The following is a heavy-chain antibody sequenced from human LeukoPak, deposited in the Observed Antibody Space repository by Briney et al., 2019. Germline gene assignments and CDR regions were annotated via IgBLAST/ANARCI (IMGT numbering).Heavy chain of an antibody. D-gene: IGHD6-13*01. CDR2: IIPIFGIA. V-gene: IGHV1-69*04. J-gene: IGHJ6*02. CDR3: ARGGSSSWRPNYYYGMDV. Sequence: SVKVSCKASGGTFSSYAISWVRQAPGQGPEWMGRIIPIFGIANYAQKFQGRVTITADKSTSTAYMELSSLRSVDTAVYYCARGGSSSWRPNYYYGMDVWAKGPRSPSP. CDR1: GGTFSSYA.